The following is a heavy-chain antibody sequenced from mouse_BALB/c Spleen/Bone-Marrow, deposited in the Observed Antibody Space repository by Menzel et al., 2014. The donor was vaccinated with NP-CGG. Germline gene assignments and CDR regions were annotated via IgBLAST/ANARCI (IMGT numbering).Heavy chain of an antibody. J-gene: IGHJ4*01. CDR3: ARKGYGNYHYYAMDY. Sequence: QVQLQQSGAELAKPGASVKMSCKASGYTLTSYWMYWIKQRPGQGLEWIGYINPSTGYTEYNQKFKDKATLTADKSSNTAYMQLSSLTSEDSAVYYCARKGYGNYHYYAMDYWGQGTSVTVSS. CDR1: GYTLTSYW. D-gene: IGHD2-1*01. CDR2: INPSTGYT. V-gene: IGHV1-7*01.